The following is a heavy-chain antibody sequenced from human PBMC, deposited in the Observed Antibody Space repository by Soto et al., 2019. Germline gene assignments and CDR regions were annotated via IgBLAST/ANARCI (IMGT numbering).Heavy chain of an antibody. CDR2: IIPIFGTA. J-gene: IGHJ3*02. CDR3: ARWGHGSLDAFDI. CDR1: GGRFSRYA. Sequence: SVKGACKASGGRFSRYAVSWVRQAPGQGLEWMGGIIPIFGTANYAQKFQGRVTITADESTSTAYMELSSLRSEDTAVYYCARWGHGSLDAFDIWGQGTMVTVSS. D-gene: IGHD2-15*01. V-gene: IGHV1-69*13.